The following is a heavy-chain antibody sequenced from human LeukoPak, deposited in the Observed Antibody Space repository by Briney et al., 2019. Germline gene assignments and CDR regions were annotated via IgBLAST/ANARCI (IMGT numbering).Heavy chain of an antibody. CDR2: IYSGGST. Sequence: GGSLRLSCAASGFTVSSNYMSWVRQAPGKGLEWVSVIYSGGSTYYADSVKGRFTISRDNSKDTLYLQMNGLRAEDTAVYFCAKQSAGSAAWYSLHYDFWGQGTLVTVSS. CDR1: GFTVSSNY. V-gene: IGHV3-53*01. J-gene: IGHJ4*02. D-gene: IGHD6-13*01. CDR3: AKQSAGSAAWYSLHYDF.